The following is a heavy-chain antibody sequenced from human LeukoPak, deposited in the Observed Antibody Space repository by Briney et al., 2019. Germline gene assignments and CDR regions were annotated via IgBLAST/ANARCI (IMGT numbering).Heavy chain of an antibody. CDR1: GFTFSSNY. D-gene: IGHD4-17*01. CDR2: IYSGGST. J-gene: IGHJ6*02. Sequence: PGGSLRLSCAASGFTFSSNYMSWVRQAPGKGLEWVSVIYSGGSTYYSDSVKGRFTISRDNSKNTLYLQMNSLRAEDTAVYYCARDYGGNSENGYYYSYGMDVWGQGTTVTVSS. V-gene: IGHV3-53*01. CDR3: ARDYGGNSENGYYYSYGMDV.